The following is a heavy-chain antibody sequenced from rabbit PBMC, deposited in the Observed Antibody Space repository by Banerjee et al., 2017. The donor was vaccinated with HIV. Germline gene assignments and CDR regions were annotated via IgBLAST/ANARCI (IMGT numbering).Heavy chain of an antibody. J-gene: IGHJ4*01. CDR3: AREGSYYSWGYATYFYALNL. Sequence: QSLEESGGDLVKPGASLTLTCTASGADFSSIYWMCWVRQAPGKGLEWIACIYAGSSGSTYYASWAKGRFTISKTSSTTVTLQMTSLTAADTATYFCAREGSYYSWGYATYFYALNLWGQGALVT. CDR1: GADFSSIYW. CDR2: IYAGSSGST. D-gene: IGHD6-1*01. V-gene: IGHV1S40*01.